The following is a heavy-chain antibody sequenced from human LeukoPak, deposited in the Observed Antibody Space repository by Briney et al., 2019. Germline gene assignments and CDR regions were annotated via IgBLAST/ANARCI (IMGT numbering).Heavy chain of an antibody. CDR1: GFTFSSYG. V-gene: IGHV3-33*01. Sequence: GRSLRLSCAASGFTFSSYGMHWVRQAPGKGLEWVAVIWYDGSNKYYADSVKGRFTISRDNSKNTLYLQMNSLRAEDTAVYYCASLTVTTRLPFDYWGQGTLVTVSS. D-gene: IGHD4-17*01. CDR3: ASLTVTTRLPFDY. CDR2: IWYDGSNK. J-gene: IGHJ4*02.